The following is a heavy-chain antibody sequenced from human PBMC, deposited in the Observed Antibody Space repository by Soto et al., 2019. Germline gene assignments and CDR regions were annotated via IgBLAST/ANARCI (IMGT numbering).Heavy chain of an antibody. CDR2: ISGSGAST. D-gene: IGHD1-7*01. Sequence: EVQLLESGGGLVQPGGSLRLSCAASGFTFSSYAMTWVRQAPGKGLEWVSSISGSGASTYYADSVKGRFTISRDNSKHTLYLEMNSPRAEDKDVYYCAKYITGTTPYYYYYMGVWGQGTTVTVSS. CDR1: GFTFSSYA. CDR3: AKYITGTTPYYYYYMGV. V-gene: IGHV3-23*01. J-gene: IGHJ6*03.